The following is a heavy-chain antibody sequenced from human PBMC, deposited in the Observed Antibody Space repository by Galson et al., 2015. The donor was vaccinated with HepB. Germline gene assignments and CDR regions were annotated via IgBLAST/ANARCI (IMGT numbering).Heavy chain of an antibody. V-gene: IGHV1-46*01. Sequence: SVKVSCKASGYTFTSYYMHWVRQAPGQGLEWMGIINPSGGSTSYAQKFQGRVTMTRDTSTSTVYMELSSLRSEDTAVYYCARGDIVVVVAATVPSYYFDYWGQGTLVTVSS. CDR3: ARGDIVVVVAATVPSYYFDY. D-gene: IGHD2-15*01. CDR2: INPSGGST. CDR1: GYTFTSYY. J-gene: IGHJ4*02.